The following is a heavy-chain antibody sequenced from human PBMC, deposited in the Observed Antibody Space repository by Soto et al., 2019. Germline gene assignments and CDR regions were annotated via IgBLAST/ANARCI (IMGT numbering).Heavy chain of an antibody. CDR1: GFTFSSYA. D-gene: IGHD5-18*01. CDR2: ISYDGSNK. CDR3: ARDTHWGCSYGRLRLYGMDV. J-gene: IGHJ6*02. Sequence: GGSLRLSCAASGFTFSSYAMHWVRQAPGKGLEWVAVISYDGSNKYYADSVKGRFTISRDNSKNTLYLQMNSLRAEDTAVYYCARDTHWGCSYGRLRLYGMDVWGQGTTVTVSS. V-gene: IGHV3-30-3*01.